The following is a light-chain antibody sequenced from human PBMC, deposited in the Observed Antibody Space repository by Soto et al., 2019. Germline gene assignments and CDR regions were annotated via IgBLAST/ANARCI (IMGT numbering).Light chain of an antibody. CDR2: TTN. J-gene: IGLJ1*01. Sequence: QLVLTQPHSASGTPGQRVTISCSGSSSNIGTSSVHWFQQLPGTAPKLLISTTNQRPSGVPERFSGSKSGTSASLAISGLQSEDEVDYYCAAWDDSLNGHVFGTGTKLTVL. V-gene: IGLV1-44*01. CDR1: SSNIGTSS. CDR3: AAWDDSLNGHV.